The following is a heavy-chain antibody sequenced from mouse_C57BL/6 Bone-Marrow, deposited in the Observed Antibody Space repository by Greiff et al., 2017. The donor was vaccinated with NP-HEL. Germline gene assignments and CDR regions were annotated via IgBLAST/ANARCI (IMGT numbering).Heavy chain of an antibody. CDR1: GYTFTSYG. V-gene: IGHV1-81*01. D-gene: IGHD1-2*01. CDR3: ARSGVLRPRGY. Sequence: VKLQQSGAELARPGASVKLSCKASGYTFTSYGISWVKQRTGQGLEWIGEIYPRSGNTYYNEKFKGKATLTADKSSSTAYMELRSLTSEDSAVYFCARSGVLRPRGYWGQGTTLTVSS. CDR2: IYPRSGNT. J-gene: IGHJ2*01.